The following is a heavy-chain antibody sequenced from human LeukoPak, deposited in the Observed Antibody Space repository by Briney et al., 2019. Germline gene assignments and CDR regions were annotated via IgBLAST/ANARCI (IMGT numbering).Heavy chain of an antibody. J-gene: IGHJ4*02. Sequence: GGSLRLSCAASGFTFSSYAMSWVGQAPGKWLEWVSAISGSGGSTYYADSVKGRFTISRDNSKNTLYLQMNSLRAEDTAVYYCAKPLYSSGWYVVDYWGQGTLVTVSS. CDR2: ISGSGGST. D-gene: IGHD6-19*01. CDR1: GFTFSSYA. V-gene: IGHV3-23*01. CDR3: AKPLYSSGWYVVDY.